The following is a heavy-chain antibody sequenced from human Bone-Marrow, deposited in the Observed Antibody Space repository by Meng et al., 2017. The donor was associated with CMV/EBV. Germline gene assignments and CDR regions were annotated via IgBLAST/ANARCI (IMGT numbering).Heavy chain of an antibody. CDR3: AIEVELTESRDY. CDR1: GFIDNNYY. V-gene: IGHV3-66*02. CDR2: IYAGGTT. Sequence: GESLKISCVVSGFIDNNYYMTWVRQAPGKGLEWVSIIYAGGTTYYADSVKGRFTISRDNSKNTLYLQMNSLRDEDTAVYYCAIEVELTESRDYWGQGTLVTASS. D-gene: IGHD1-26*01. J-gene: IGHJ4*02.